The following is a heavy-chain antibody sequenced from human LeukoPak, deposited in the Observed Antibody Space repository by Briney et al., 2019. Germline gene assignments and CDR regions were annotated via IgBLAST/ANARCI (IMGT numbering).Heavy chain of an antibody. CDR1: GFAISDYS. CDR3: TSWGDTTAEYFQR. J-gene: IGHJ1*01. CDR2: ISSSSNKV. Sequence: PGGSLRLSCAASGFAISDYSMNWVRQVPGKGLEWVSYISSSSNKVYYADSVKGRFTISRDNAQNSMYLQMNSLRVEDTAVYYCTSWGDTTAEYFQRWGQGTLVTVSS. D-gene: IGHD2-21*02. V-gene: IGHV3-48*04.